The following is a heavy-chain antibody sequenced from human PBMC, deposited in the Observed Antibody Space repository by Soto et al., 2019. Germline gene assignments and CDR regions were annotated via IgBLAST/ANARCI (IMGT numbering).Heavy chain of an antibody. V-gene: IGHV1-18*01. J-gene: IGHJ4*02. Sequence: QVHLVQSGAEVKKPGASVKVSCKASGYTFTSYGITWVRQAPGQGLEWMGWISGPNGNTDYAQKLQGRVIVTRDTSTGTAYMELRSLISDDTAVYYCARGGYGDYWGQGALVTVSS. CDR1: GYTFTSYG. D-gene: IGHD1-1*01. CDR2: ISGPNGNT. CDR3: ARGGYGDY.